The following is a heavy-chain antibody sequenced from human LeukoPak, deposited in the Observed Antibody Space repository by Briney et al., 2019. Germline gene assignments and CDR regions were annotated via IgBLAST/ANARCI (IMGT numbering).Heavy chain of an antibody. CDR1: GGSFSGYY. V-gene: IGHV4-34*01. Sequence: SETLSLTCAVYGGSFSGYYWSWIRQPPGRGLEWIGEINHSGSTNYNPSLKSRVTISVDTSKNQFSLKLSSVIAADTAVYYCARGRWQFGGLRHYYGMDVWGQGTTVTVSS. CDR3: ARGRWQFGGLRHYYGMDV. J-gene: IGHJ6*02. D-gene: IGHD3-10*01. CDR2: INHSGST.